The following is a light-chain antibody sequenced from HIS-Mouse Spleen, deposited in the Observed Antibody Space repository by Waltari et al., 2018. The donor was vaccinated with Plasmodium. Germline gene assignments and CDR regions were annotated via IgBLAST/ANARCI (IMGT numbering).Light chain of an antibody. CDR1: KLGDTH. V-gene: IGLV3-1*01. CDR3: QAWDSSTVV. Sequence: SYELTQPPSVSVSPGQTSSNPCSGDKLGDTHACWYQQKPGQSPVLVIYQDSKRPSGIPERFSGSNSGNTATLTISGTQAMDEADYYCQAWDSSTVVFGGGTKLTVL. J-gene: IGLJ2*01. CDR2: QDS.